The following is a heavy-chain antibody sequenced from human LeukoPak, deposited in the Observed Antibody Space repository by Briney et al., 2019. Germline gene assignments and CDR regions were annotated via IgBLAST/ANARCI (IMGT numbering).Heavy chain of an antibody. D-gene: IGHD2-2*01. Sequence: GGSLRLSCAASGFTFSRYSMNWVRQAPGKGLEWVSYISISSPIYYADSVKGRFTISRDNAKNSLYLQMNNLRAEDTAVYYCARDCSSTSCRQVAFDYWGQGTLVTVSS. J-gene: IGHJ4*02. CDR3: ARDCSSTSCRQVAFDY. CDR2: ISISSPI. V-gene: IGHV3-48*04. CDR1: GFTFSRYS.